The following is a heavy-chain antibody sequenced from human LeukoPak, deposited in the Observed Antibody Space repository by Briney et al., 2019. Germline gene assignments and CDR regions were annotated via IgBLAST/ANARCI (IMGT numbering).Heavy chain of an antibody. CDR1: GFTFSSYG. CDR2: ISYDGSSE. V-gene: IGHV3-33*05. Sequence: GTSLRLSCVGSGFTFSSYGIHWVRQLPGKGPEWVAIISYDGSSEFYADSVKGRFKISRDNSKNTVDLQMNSLGVEDTAVYYCATEGPLPGGHDYWGQGTLVTVFS. J-gene: IGHJ4*02. CDR3: ATEGPLPGGHDY. D-gene: IGHD2-15*01.